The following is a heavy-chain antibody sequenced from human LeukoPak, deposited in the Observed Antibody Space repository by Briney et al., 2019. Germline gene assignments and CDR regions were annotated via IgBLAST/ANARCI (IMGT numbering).Heavy chain of an antibody. J-gene: IGHJ4*02. CDR3: ATGSPSGPFDY. Sequence: ASEKVSCKVSGYIRTEVFMYWVRQATGKWLEWMGGFDPEDGETIYAQRFHGRVTMTEDTSTDTAYMELSSLRSEDTAVYYCATGSPSGPFDYWGQGTLVTVSS. D-gene: IGHD2-15*01. CDR2: FDPEDGET. CDR1: GYIRTEVF. V-gene: IGHV1-24*01.